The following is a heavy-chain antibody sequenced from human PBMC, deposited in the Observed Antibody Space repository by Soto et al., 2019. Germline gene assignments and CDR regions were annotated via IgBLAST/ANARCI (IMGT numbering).Heavy chain of an antibody. CDR3: ASSGGEDFDI. J-gene: IGHJ3*02. V-gene: IGHV3-30*03. CDR2: ISYDGSNK. CDR1: GFTFSSYG. D-gene: IGHD2-15*01. Sequence: GSLRLSCAASGFTFSSYGMHWVRQAPGKGLEWVAVISYDGSNKYYADSVKGRFTISRDNSKNTLYLQMNSLRAEDTAVYYCASSGGEDFDIWGQGTMVTVSS.